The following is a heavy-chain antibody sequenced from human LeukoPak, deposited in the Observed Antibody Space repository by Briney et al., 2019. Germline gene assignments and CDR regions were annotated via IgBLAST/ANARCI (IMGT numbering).Heavy chain of an antibody. CDR3: ARSGRGVIHKFPDY. CDR1: GGSISSYY. Sequence: PSETLSLTCTVSGGSISSYYWSWIRQPPGKGLEWIGYIYYSGSTNYNPSLKSRVTISVDTSKSQFSLKLSSVTAADTAVYYCARSGRGVIHKFPDYWGQGTLVTVSS. CDR2: IYYSGST. D-gene: IGHD3-10*01. J-gene: IGHJ4*02. V-gene: IGHV4-59*01.